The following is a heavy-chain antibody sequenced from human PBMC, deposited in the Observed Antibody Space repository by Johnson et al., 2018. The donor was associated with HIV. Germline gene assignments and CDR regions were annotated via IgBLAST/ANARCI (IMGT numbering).Heavy chain of an antibody. Sequence: VQLVESGGGLVQPGGSLRLSCAASGFSFSSYDMHWVRQATGKNLEWVSAIGVAGDTYYTDSVKGRFTISRDNSKNTLYLQMNSLRAEDTAVYYCAKGDPVEGDVDDAFDIWGQGTMVTVSS. J-gene: IGHJ3*02. D-gene: IGHD2-21*01. CDR3: AKGDPVEGDVDDAFDI. CDR2: IGVAGDT. CDR1: GFSFSSYD. V-gene: IGHV3-13*01.